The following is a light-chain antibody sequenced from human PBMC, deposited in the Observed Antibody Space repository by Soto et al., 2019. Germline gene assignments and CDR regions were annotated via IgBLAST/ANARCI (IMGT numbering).Light chain of an antibody. CDR3: QEFGSN. J-gene: IGKJ4*01. Sequence: IVLTQSPGTLSLSPGDRATLFCRASQSMSNSNLAWYQHKPGQAPRLLIYGASNRATGIPDRFSGSGSGTDFILSISRLEPEDFAVYYCQEFGSNFGGGTKVDIK. CDR1: QSMSNSN. CDR2: GAS. V-gene: IGKV3-20*01.